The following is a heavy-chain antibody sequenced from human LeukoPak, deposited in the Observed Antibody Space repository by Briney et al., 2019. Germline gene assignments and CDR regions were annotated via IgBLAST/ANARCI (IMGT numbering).Heavy chain of an antibody. CDR2: ISSSSSTI. CDR1: GFTFSSYS. CDR3: ARDLDHYYDSSGYEGY. J-gene: IGHJ4*02. D-gene: IGHD3-22*01. Sequence: GGSLRLSCAASGFTFSSYSMNWVRQAPGKGLEWVSYISSSSSTIYYADSVKGRFTISRDNAKNSLYLQMNSLRAEDTAVYYCARDLDHYYDSSGYEGYWGQGTLVTVSS. V-gene: IGHV3-48*01.